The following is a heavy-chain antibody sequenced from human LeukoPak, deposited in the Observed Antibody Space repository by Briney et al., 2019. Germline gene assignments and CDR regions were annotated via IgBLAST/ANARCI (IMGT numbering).Heavy chain of an antibody. V-gene: IGHV1-8*01. CDR1: GYTFTTYD. D-gene: IGHD3-3*01. CDR2: MNPNSGNT. CDR3: ARGGPNYDLDY. J-gene: IGHJ4*02. Sequence: GASVKVSSKASGYTFTTYDINWVRQAPGQGLEWRGWMNPNSGNTGYAQKFQGRVTMTRNTSISTAYMELSSLRSEDTAVYYCARGGPNYDLDYWGQGTLVTVSS.